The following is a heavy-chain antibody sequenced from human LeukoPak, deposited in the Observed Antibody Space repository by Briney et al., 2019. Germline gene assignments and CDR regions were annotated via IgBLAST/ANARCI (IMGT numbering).Heavy chain of an antibody. J-gene: IGHJ4*02. Sequence: GESLKISCQVSGYIFTHYWIGWVRQMPGKGLESMGIIYPADSVTTYSPSFQGQVTISADKSISTVYLQWSSLKASDTAMYYCARQSRDGSKTRGYYFDYWGQGTLVTVSS. CDR3: ARQSRDGSKTRGYYFDY. D-gene: IGHD3-10*01. V-gene: IGHV5-51*01. CDR1: GYIFTHYW. CDR2: IYPADSVT.